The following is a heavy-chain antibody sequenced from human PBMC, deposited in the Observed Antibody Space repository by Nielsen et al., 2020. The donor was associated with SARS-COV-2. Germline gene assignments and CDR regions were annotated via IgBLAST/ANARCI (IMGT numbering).Heavy chain of an antibody. CDR1: GYTFTSYY. D-gene: IGHD3-22*01. CDR2: INPSGGST. CDR3: ARVVEADSSGYYYGDAFDI. J-gene: IGHJ3*02. V-gene: IGHV1-46*01. Sequence: ASVKVSCKASGYTFTSYYMHWVRQAPGQGLEWMGIINPSGGSTSYAQKFQGRVTMTRDTSTSTAYMELSSLRSEDTAVYYCARVVEADSSGYYYGDAFDIWGQGTMVAVSS.